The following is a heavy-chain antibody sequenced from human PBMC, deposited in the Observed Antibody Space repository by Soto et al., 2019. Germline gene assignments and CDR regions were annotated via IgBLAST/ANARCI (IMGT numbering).Heavy chain of an antibody. V-gene: IGHV3-48*02. CDR3: ARDRCYDGTCYSASDS. CDR1: GFRFSTYN. J-gene: IGHJ5*01. D-gene: IGHD2-15*01. Sequence: GSLRLSCAASGFRFSTYNMDWVRQSPGKGPEWIAHISTTSFTIYYADSVKGRFTISRDNDRNSLYLEMNSLRDEDTAVYYCARDRCYDGTCYSASDSWGQGTLVTVSS. CDR2: ISTTSFTI.